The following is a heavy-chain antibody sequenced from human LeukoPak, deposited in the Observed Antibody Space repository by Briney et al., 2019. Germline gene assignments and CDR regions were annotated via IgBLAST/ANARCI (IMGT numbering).Heavy chain of an antibody. CDR2: IYPGDSDT. CDR1: GYSFTNYW. Sequence: GASLQISSQGSGYSFTNYWIGWVRPMPGKGRDWMGSIYPGDSDTRNSPSFQGQVTISADKSITTAYLQWSSLQASEAAMYYGARFGRESYRIGDYWGQGTLVTVSS. CDR3: ARFGRESYRIGDY. D-gene: IGHD1-26*01. V-gene: IGHV5-51*01. J-gene: IGHJ4*02.